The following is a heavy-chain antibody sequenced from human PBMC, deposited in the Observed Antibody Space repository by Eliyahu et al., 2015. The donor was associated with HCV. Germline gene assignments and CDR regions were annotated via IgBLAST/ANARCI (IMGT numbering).Heavy chain of an antibody. J-gene: IGHJ4*02. Sequence: QVQLVESGGGVVQPGRSLRLSCAASGFTFSNYAMHWVRQAPGKGLEWVVVISYDGSYKYYADSVKGRFTVSRDDSRNTLYLQMNSLRADDTAVYYCASPVYSSGLAYWGQGTLVTVSS. CDR2: ISYDGSYK. CDR1: GFTFSNYA. CDR3: ASPVYSSGLAY. V-gene: IGHV3-30-3*01. D-gene: IGHD6-19*01.